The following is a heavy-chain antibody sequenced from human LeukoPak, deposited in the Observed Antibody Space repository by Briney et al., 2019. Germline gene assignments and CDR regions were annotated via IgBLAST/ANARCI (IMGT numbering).Heavy chain of an antibody. CDR1: GFTFRNYW. V-gene: IGHV3-7*01. Sequence: GGSLRLSCAASGFTFRNYWMTWVRQAPGKGLEWVASIKQDGSEKYYVDSVKGRFTISRDNAKNSLYLQMNSLRAEDTAVYYCAIARNYDSSGYSPFDIWGQGTMVTVSS. D-gene: IGHD3-22*01. CDR3: AIARNYDSSGYSPFDI. CDR2: IKQDGSEK. J-gene: IGHJ3*02.